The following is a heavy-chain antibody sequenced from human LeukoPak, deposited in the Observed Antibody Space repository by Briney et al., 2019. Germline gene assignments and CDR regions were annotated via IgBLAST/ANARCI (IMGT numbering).Heavy chain of an antibody. CDR1: GGSISRYY. CDR3: ARHTGGWGSFDY. J-gene: IGHJ4*02. V-gene: IGHV4-59*08. CDR2: IYYSGST. Sequence: SETLSLTCTVSGGSISRYYWSWIRQPPGKGLEWIGYIYYSGSTNYNPSLKSRVTISVDTSKNQFSLKLSSVTAADTAVYYCARHTGGWGSFDYRGQGTLVTVSS. D-gene: IGHD7-27*01.